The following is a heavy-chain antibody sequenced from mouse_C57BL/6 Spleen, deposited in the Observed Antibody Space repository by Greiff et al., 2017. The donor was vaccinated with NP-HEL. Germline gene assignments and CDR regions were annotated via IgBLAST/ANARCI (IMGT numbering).Heavy chain of an antibody. V-gene: IGHV1-64*01. CDR2: IHPNSGST. D-gene: IGHD1-1*01. J-gene: IGHJ3*01. Sequence: QVHVKQPGAELVKPGASVKLSCKASGYTFTSYWMHWVKQRPGQGLEWIGMIHPNSGSTNYNEKFKSKATLTVDKSSSTAYMQLSSLTSEDSAVYYCARYGTPFAYWGQGTLVTVSA. CDR1: GYTFTSYW. CDR3: ARYGTPFAY.